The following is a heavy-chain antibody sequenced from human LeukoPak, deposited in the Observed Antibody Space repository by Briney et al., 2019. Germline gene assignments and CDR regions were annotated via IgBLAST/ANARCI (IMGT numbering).Heavy chain of an antibody. CDR3: ASFRDYYDSSGYSYFDY. J-gene: IGHJ4*02. CDR1: GYTFTGYY. Sequence: ASVKVSCKTSGYTFTGYYMHWVRQAPGQGLEGMGWINPNSGCTNYAQKFQGRVTMTRDTSISTAYMELSRLRSDDTAVYYCASFRDYYDSSGYSYFDYWGQGTLVTVSS. D-gene: IGHD3-22*01. V-gene: IGHV1-2*02. CDR2: INPNSGCT.